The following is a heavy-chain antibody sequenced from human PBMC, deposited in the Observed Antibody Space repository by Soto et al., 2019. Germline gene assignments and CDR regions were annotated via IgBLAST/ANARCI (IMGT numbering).Heavy chain of an antibody. V-gene: IGHV6-1*01. CDR1: GDIVDSNRAT. CDR2: TYYRSKWKN. J-gene: IGHJ4*02. D-gene: IGHD6-13*01. CDR3: VRGVDSSFDY. Sequence: SQTFSLTCVISGDIVDSNRATWNWVRQSPSRGLEWLGRTYYRSKWKNDYALSVNSRITINPDTSKNQLSLQLSSVTPDDTAIYYCVRGVDSSFDYWGQGTLVTVS.